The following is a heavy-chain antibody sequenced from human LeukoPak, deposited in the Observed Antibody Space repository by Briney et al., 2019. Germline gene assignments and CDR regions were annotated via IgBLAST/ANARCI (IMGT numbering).Heavy chain of an antibody. V-gene: IGHV3-30*18. Sequence: GGSLRLSCAASGFTFSSYGMHWVRQAPGKGLEWVAVISYDGSNKYYADSVKGRFTISRDNSKNTLYLQMNSLRAEDTAVYYCAKGPSLLWFGELSPPFDYWGQGTLVTVSS. CDR1: GFTFSSYG. CDR2: ISYDGSNK. CDR3: AKGPSLLWFGELSPPFDY. J-gene: IGHJ4*02. D-gene: IGHD3-10*01.